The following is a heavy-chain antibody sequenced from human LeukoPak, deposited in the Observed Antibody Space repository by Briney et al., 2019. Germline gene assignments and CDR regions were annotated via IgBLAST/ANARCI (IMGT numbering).Heavy chain of an antibody. Sequence: GASVKVSCKASGYTFTDYYIHWVRQAPGQGLDWMGWINTNSGDTSYVQNFQGRVTMTRDTSISTAYMELSRLRSDDTAVYYCATGGAVVAGRGNWFDPWGQGTLVTVSS. V-gene: IGHV1-2*02. J-gene: IGHJ5*02. CDR3: ATGGAVVAGRGNWFDP. CDR1: GYTFTDYY. D-gene: IGHD6-19*01. CDR2: INTNSGDT.